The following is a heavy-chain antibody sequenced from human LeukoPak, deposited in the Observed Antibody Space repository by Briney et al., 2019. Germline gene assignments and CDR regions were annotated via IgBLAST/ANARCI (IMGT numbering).Heavy chain of an antibody. J-gene: IGHJ3*02. D-gene: IGHD4/OR15-4a*01. CDR1: GYTFTSYD. CDR2: IIPIFGTA. Sequence: SVKVSCKASGYTFTSYDINWVRQAPGQGLEWMGGIIPIFGTANYAQKFQGRVTITADESTSTAYMELSSLRSEDTAVYYCARLNEVPTPPRDAFDIWGQGTMVTVSS. V-gene: IGHV1-69*13. CDR3: ARLNEVPTPPRDAFDI.